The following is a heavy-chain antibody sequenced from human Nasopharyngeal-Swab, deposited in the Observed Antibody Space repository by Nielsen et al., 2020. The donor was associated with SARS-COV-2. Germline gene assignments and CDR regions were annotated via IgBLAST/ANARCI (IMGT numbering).Heavy chain of an antibody. CDR3: ARGLNYYDRSGYYNY. Sequence: WIRQPPGKGLEWVSTIANGGTTTYYADSVRGRFTISRDDSKNTLYLQMSNLRAEDTAVYYCARGLNYYDRSGYYNYWGQGTLVTVSS. V-gene: IGHV3-23*01. D-gene: IGHD3-22*01. CDR2: IANGGTTT. J-gene: IGHJ4*02.